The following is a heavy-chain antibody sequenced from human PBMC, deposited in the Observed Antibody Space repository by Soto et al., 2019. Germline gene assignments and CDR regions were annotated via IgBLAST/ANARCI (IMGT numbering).Heavy chain of an antibody. CDR3: ARGVGFGELPYYYYYMDV. D-gene: IGHD3-10*01. J-gene: IGHJ6*03. Sequence: SETLSLTCTVSGGSISSYYWSWIRQPPGKGLEWIGDIYYSGSTNYNPSLKSRVTISVDTSKNQFSLKLSSATAADTAVYYCARGVGFGELPYYYYYMDVWGKGTTVTVSS. CDR2: IYYSGST. CDR1: GGSISSYY. V-gene: IGHV4-59*12.